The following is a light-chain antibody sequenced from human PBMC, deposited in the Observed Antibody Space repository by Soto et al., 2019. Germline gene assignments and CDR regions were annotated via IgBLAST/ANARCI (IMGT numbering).Light chain of an antibody. J-gene: IGKJ2*01. CDR1: QSVTGTN. V-gene: IGKV3-20*01. Sequence: DIVVTQSPLSLSLSPGEGATLSCRASQSVTGTNLAWYQQRAGQAPRLLIYDAVRRATGIPDRFSGSGSGTDFTLTISRLEPEDFAVYFCHQYGSSLGTFGQGTKVDIK. CDR2: DAV. CDR3: HQYGSSLGT.